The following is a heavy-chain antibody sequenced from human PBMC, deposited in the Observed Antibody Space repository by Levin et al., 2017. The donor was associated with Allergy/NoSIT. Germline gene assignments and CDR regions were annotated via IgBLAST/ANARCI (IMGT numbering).Heavy chain of an antibody. V-gene: IGHV3-74*01. CDR1: GFTFSSYW. Sequence: HPGGSLRLFCATSGFTFSSYWMHWVRQTPGKGLVWVSRIKTDGSTTNYADSVKGRFTISRDNAKNTLYLQMNSLRVEDTAVYYCARGYFESSAYTYGGWGHGTLVSVSS. CDR2: IKTDGSTT. CDR3: ARGYFESSAYTYGG. D-gene: IGHD3-16*01. J-gene: IGHJ4*01.